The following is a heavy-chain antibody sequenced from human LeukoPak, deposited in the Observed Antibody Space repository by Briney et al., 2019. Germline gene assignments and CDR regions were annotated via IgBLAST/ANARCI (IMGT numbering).Heavy chain of an antibody. Sequence: SQTLSLTCTVSGGSISSGCYYWNWIRQHPGKGLEWIGYIYYSGDTHYNPSLKSRVIMSVDTSKNQFSLKVSSVTAADTAVYYCARGGYSNLDSWGQGVLVTVSS. CDR3: ARGGYSNLDS. J-gene: IGHJ4*02. CDR1: GGSISSGCYY. D-gene: IGHD4-11*01. V-gene: IGHV4-31*03. CDR2: IYYSGDT.